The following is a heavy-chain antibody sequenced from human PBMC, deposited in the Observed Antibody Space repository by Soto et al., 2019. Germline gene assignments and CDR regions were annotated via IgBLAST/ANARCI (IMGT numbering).Heavy chain of an antibody. J-gene: IGHJ6*02. CDR1: GFTFSSFS. CDR2: ISSTSSNI. CDR3: ARSHPWTPLFRGDMDV. D-gene: IGHD2-21*01. V-gene: IGHV3-21*01. Sequence: EVSLVESGGGLVKPGGSLRLSCAASGFTFSSFSMNWVRQAPGKGLEWVSSISSTSSNIDHADSLKGRFTISRDNAQNSLYLQMNSLRAEDTAVYYCARSHPWTPLFRGDMDVWGQGTTVIVAS.